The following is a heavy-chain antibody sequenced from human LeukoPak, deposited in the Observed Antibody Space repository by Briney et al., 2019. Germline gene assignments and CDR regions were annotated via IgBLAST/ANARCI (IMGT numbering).Heavy chain of an antibody. J-gene: IGHJ5*02. V-gene: IGHV4-59*08. CDR3: ARHEWLGWFDP. CDR2: IYYSGST. CDR1: GGSISSYY. D-gene: IGHD6-19*01. Sequence: SETLSLTCTVSGGSISSYYWSWTRQPPGKGLEWIGYIYYSGSTNYNPSLKSRVTISVDTSKNQFSLKLSSVTAADTAVYYCARHEWLGWFDPWGQGTLVTVSS.